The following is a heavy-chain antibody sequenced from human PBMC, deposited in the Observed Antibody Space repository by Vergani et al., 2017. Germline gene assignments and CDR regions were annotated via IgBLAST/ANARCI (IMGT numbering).Heavy chain of an antibody. D-gene: IGHD2-21*02. CDR1: GFTFSSYS. CDR2: ISSSSSTI. J-gene: IGHJ6*02. Sequence: EVQLVESGGGLVQPGGSLRLSCAASGFTFSSYSMNWVRQAPGKGLEWVSYISSSSSTIYYADSVKGRFTISRDNAKNSLYLQMNSLRAEDTAVYYCARDGVTAIRFYYYYGMDVWGQGTTVTVSS. CDR3: ARDGVTAIRFYYYYGMDV. V-gene: IGHV3-48*01.